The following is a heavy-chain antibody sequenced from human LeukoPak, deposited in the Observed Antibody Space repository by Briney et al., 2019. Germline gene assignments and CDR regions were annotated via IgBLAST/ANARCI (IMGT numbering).Heavy chain of an antibody. D-gene: IGHD5-24*01. J-gene: IGHJ5*02. CDR1: GGSFSDYY. Sequence: SETLSLTCAVYGGSFSDYYWSWIRQPPGKGLEWIGYVFYSGNTNYNPSLKSRVTISVDASKSQLSLKLSSVTAADTAVYYCARARDDYINNWFDPWGQGTLVTVSS. V-gene: IGHV4-59*01. CDR3: ARARDDYINNWFDP. CDR2: VFYSGNT.